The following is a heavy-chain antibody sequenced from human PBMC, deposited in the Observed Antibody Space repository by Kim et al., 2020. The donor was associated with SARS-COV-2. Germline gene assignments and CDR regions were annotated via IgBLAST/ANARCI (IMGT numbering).Heavy chain of an antibody. D-gene: IGHD3-22*01. CDR3: ARHERAYYYDSSAYYYDY. V-gene: IGHV4-39*01. CDR2: IYYSAST. Sequence: SETLSLTCTVSGASISSSTYYWGWIRQPPGKGLEWIGSIYYSASTYYNPSLKSRVTISVDTSKNQFSLKLSSVTAADTAVYYCARHERAYYYDSSAYYYDYWGQGTLVTVSS. CDR1: GASISSSTYY. J-gene: IGHJ4*02.